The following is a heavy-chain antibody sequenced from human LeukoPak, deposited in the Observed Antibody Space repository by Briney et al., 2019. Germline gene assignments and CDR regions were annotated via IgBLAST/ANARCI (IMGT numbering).Heavy chain of an antibody. CDR3: ASGNWNDRAFDI. CDR2: IKPDGSER. D-gene: IGHD1-20*01. Sequence: PGGYLRLYGAASGLTFSGYWMSWVRQAPGKGLEWVANIKPDGSERYYVDSVKGRFTVSRDNAKNSLYLQMNSLRAGDTAIYYCASGNWNDRAFDIWGQGTMVTVSS. J-gene: IGHJ3*02. CDR1: GLTFSGYW. V-gene: IGHV3-7*01.